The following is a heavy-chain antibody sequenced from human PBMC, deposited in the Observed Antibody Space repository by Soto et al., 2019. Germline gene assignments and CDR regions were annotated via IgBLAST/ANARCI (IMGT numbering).Heavy chain of an antibody. D-gene: IGHD5-12*01. V-gene: IGHV4-34*01. CDR3: ARGNIVATLRWFDP. CDR2: INHSGST. CDR1: GGSFSGYY. Sequence: SETLSLTCAVYGGSFSGYYWSWIRQPPGKGLEWIGEINHSGSTNYNPSLKSRVTISVDTSKNQFSLKLSSVTAADTAVYYCARGNIVATLRWFDPWGQGTLVTVSS. J-gene: IGHJ5*02.